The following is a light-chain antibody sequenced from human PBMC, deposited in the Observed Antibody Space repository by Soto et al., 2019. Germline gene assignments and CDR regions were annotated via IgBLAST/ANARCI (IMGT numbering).Light chain of an antibody. V-gene: IGLV2-14*01. J-gene: IGLJ1*01. CDR2: EVS. Sequence: QSALTQPASVSGSPGQSITISCTGTSSDIGGYNYVSWYQQHPGKAPKLMIYEVSNRPSGVSNRFSGSKSGNTASLTISGLQDEDEADYYCTSYTSSSTNYVFGTGTKLTVL. CDR1: SSDIGGYNY. CDR3: TSYTSSSTNYV.